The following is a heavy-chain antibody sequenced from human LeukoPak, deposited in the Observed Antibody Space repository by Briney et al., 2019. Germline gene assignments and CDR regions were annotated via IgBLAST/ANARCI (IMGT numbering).Heavy chain of an antibody. D-gene: IGHD6-19*01. CDR3: ARGIAVADKGLDYFDY. CDR1: GFTFSSYA. J-gene: IGHJ4*02. V-gene: IGHV3-23*01. CDR2: ISGSGGST. Sequence: PGGSLRLSCAASGFTFSSYAMTWVRRAPGKGLEWVSTISGSGGSTYYADSVKGRFTISRDNSNNTLYLQMNSLRAEDTAVYYCARGIAVADKGLDYFDYWGQGTLVTVSS.